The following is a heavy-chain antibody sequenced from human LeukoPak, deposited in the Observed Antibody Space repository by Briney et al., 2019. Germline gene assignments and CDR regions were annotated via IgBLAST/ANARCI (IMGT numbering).Heavy chain of an antibody. J-gene: IGHJ4*02. Sequence: GGSLRLSCAASGFTFSSYAMSWVRQVPGKGLEWVSAISGSGGRRYYADSVKGRFTISRDNSKNTLYLQMNSLRAEDTAVYYCAKEVQWLVLNGLFDYWGQGTRVTVSS. CDR3: AKEVQWLVLNGLFDY. D-gene: IGHD6-19*01. CDR2: ISGSGGRR. CDR1: GFTFSSYA. V-gene: IGHV3-23*01.